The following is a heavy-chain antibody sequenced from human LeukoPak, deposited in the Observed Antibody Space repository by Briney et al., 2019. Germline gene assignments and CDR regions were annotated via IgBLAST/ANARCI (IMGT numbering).Heavy chain of an antibody. J-gene: IGHJ3*02. V-gene: IGHV3-48*01. Sequence: GGSLRLACAASVLTFSSYSMYWVRQAPAKGLEWVSYISSSSSTIYYADSVKGRFTISRDNAKNSLYLQMNSLRAEDTAVYYCASPYSGSYRSAFDIWGQGTMVTVSS. CDR3: ASPYSGSYRSAFDI. D-gene: IGHD1-26*01. CDR2: ISSSSSTI. CDR1: VLTFSSYS.